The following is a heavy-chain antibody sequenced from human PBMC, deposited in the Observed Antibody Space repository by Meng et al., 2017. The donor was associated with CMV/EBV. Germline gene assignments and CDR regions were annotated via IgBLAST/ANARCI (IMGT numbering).Heavy chain of an antibody. V-gene: IGHV3-21*01. J-gene: IGHJ1*01. Sequence: ESLKISCAASGFTFSSYSMNWVRQAPGKGLELVSSISSSSSYIYYADSVKGRFTISRDNAKNSLYLPMNSLRAEDTTVYYCARDPSITPCQHWGQGTLVTVSS. CDR1: GFTFSSYS. CDR2: ISSSSSYI. CDR3: ARDPSITPCQH. D-gene: IGHD5-24*01.